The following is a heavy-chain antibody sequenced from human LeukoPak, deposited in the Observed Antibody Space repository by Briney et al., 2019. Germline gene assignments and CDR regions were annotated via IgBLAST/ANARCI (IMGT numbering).Heavy chain of an antibody. J-gene: IGHJ3*02. CDR1: GGTFSSYA. Sequence: GASVKVSCKASGGTFSSYAISWVRQAPGQGLEWMGGIIPIFSTANYAQKFQGRVTITTDESTSTAYMELSSLRSEDTAVYYCARSKDIVVVPAASPWGAFDIWGKGTMVTVSS. CDR2: IIPIFSTA. D-gene: IGHD2-2*01. V-gene: IGHV1-69*05. CDR3: ARSKDIVVVPAASPWGAFDI.